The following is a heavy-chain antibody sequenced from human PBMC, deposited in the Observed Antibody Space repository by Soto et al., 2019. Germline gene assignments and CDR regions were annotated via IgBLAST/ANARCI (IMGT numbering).Heavy chain of an antibody. CDR3: ERILPRGTVDY. D-gene: IGHD2-15*01. CDR1: GFTFGSYW. Sequence: EVQLVESGGGLVQPGGSLRLSCAASGFTFGSYWMSWVRQAPGKGLEWVANIKQDVSEKYYVDSVKGRLTISRDKAKNSLYLQMNSLRAADTAVYYCERILPRGTVDYWGQGTLVTVSS. V-gene: IGHV3-7*01. J-gene: IGHJ4*02. CDR2: IKQDVSEK.